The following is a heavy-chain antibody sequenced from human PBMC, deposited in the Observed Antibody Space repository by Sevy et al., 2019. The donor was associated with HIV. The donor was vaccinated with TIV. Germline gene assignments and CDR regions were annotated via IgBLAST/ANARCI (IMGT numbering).Heavy chain of an antibody. CDR1: GFSVSSHA. J-gene: IGHJ4*02. CDR3: TSDAGYSVGWYPSNY. D-gene: IGHD6-19*01. V-gene: IGHV3-30*04. Sequence: GRSLRLSCAASGFSVSSHAMHWVRQAPGKGLEWVALLSYDGGAQYYVDSVKGRFSISRDNSKNILYLQMNSLRPADTALYYCTSDAGYSVGWYPSNYWGQGTLVTASS. CDR2: LSYDGGAQ.